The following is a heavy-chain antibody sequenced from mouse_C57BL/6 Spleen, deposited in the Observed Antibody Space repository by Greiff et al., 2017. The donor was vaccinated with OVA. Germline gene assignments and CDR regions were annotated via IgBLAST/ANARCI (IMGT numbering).Heavy chain of an antibody. V-gene: IGHV1-69*01. Sequence: VQLQQPGAELVMPGASVKLSCKASGYTFTSYWMHWVKQRPGQGLEWIGEIDPSDSYTNYNQKFKGKSTLTVDKSSSTAYMQLSSLTSEDSAVYYCARFGGNYMDYWGQGTSVTVSS. J-gene: IGHJ4*01. CDR2: IDPSDSYT. CDR3: ARFGGNYMDY. CDR1: GYTFTSYW. D-gene: IGHD2-1*01.